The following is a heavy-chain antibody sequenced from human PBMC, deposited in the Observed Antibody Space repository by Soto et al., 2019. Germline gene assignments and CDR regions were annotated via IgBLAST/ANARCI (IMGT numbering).Heavy chain of an antibody. CDR1: GAYISDFS. Sequence: SETLSLTCRVSGAYISDFSWSWIRQPAGKGLEWIGRITINGNTQKNPSFKSRVTMSIDTSRNHFFLNLQSAAAADTALYYCARETGENWTYEAHWGPGTLVTVSS. V-gene: IGHV4-4*07. CDR2: ITINGNT. D-gene: IGHD1-7*01. J-gene: IGHJ1*01. CDR3: ARETGENWTYEAH.